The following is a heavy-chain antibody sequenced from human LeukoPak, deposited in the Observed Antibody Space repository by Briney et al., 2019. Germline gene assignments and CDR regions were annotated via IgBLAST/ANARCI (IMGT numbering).Heavy chain of an antibody. Sequence: GGSLRLSCAASGFTFSTYAMSWVRQAPGNGLEWVSTISVNGGDTFYPDSVKGRFTISRDNSKNTLYLQMNSLRAEDTAVYYCAKTVSSGYPYFDYWGQGTLVTVSS. D-gene: IGHD3-22*01. CDR2: ISVNGGDT. CDR3: AKTVSSGYPYFDY. CDR1: GFTFSTYA. V-gene: IGHV3-23*01. J-gene: IGHJ4*02.